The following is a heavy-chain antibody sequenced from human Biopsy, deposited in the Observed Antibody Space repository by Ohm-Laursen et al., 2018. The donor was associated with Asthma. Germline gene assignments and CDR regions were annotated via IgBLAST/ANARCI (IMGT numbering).Heavy chain of an antibody. Sequence: SSVKVSCKSLGGTFNTYVIGWVRQAPGQGLEWMGGINSVFGTTTNPQKFQDRVTITADDSTSTVYMELSSLRSEDTAVYYCARKAGSCISRTCYSLDFWGQGTLVTVSS. CDR3: ARKAGSCISRTCYSLDF. V-gene: IGHV1-69*01. CDR1: GGTFNTYV. D-gene: IGHD2-2*01. J-gene: IGHJ4*02. CDR2: INSVFGTT.